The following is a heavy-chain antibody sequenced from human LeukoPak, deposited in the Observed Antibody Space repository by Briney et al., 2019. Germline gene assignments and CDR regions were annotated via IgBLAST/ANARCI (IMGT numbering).Heavy chain of an antibody. V-gene: IGHV3-7*01. D-gene: IGHD1-26*01. CDR2: IKQDGSEK. CDR1: GFTFSSYW. Sequence: GESLQISCAASGFTFSSYWMSWVRQAPGKGLEWVANIKQDGSEKYYVDSVKGRFTISRDNAKNSLYLQMNSLRAEDTAVYYCASTGVGGVFDYWGQGTLVTVSS. CDR3: ASTGVGGVFDY. J-gene: IGHJ4*02.